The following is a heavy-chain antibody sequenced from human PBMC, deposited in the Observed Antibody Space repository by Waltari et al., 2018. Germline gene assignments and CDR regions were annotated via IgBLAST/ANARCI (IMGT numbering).Heavy chain of an antibody. CDR2: INVDGSST. J-gene: IGHJ4*02. CDR1: GFTVSSNY. D-gene: IGHD4-4*01. Sequence: EVQLVETGGGLIQPGGSLRLSCAASGFTVSSNYMSWVRQAPGKGLEWVSRINVDGSSTVYANSVAGRFTISRDNAKNTVYLEMSGLRAEDTAVYYCTRGEINYSRFDYWGQGSLVTVSS. CDR3: TRGEINYSRFDY. V-gene: IGHV3-74*02.